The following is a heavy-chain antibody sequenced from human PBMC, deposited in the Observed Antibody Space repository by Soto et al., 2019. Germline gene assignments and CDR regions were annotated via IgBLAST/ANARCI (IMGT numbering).Heavy chain of an antibody. CDR1: GGSISSCSYY. D-gene: IGHD2-8*02. V-gene: IGHV4-39*01. J-gene: IGHJ4*02. CDR2: IYYSGST. Sequence: SGTLSLTCTVSGGSISSCSYYWGWIRQPPGKGLEWIGSIYYSGSTYYNPSLKSRVTISVDTSKNQFSLKLSSVTAADTAVYYCARQVSGRIDYWGQGTLVTVSS. CDR3: ARQVSGRIDY.